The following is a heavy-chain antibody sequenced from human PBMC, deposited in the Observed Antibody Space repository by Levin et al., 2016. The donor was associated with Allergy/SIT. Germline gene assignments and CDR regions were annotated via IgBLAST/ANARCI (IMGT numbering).Heavy chain of an antibody. D-gene: IGHD4-23*01. CDR2: INHSGST. J-gene: IGHJ4*02. Sequence: RQAPGKGLEWIGEINHSGSTNYNPSLKSRVTISVDTSKNQFSLKLSSVTAADTAVYYCARGHDYGGNSVVGYFDYWGQGTLVTVSS. CDR3: ARGHDYGGNSVVGYFDY. V-gene: IGHV4-34*01.